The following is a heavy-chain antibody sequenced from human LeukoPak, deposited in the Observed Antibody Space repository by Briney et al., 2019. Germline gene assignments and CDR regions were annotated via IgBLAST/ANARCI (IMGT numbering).Heavy chain of an antibody. J-gene: IGHJ4*02. CDR3: ARALSQGAGAAVPSAPIDY. Sequence: PGGSLRLSCAASGFTFSSYWMHWVRQAPGKGLVWVSRINTDGSSTSYADSVKGRFTVSRDNSRSTLYLQMNSLRVEDTGVYYCARALSQGAGAAVPSAPIDYWGQGTLVTVSS. V-gene: IGHV3-74*01. CDR2: INTDGSST. D-gene: IGHD2-2*01. CDR1: GFTFSSYW.